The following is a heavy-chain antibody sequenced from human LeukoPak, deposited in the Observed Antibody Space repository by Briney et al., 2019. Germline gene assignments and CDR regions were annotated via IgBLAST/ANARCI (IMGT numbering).Heavy chain of an antibody. Sequence: SQTLSLTCSVSGGSISSGGHYWSWIRQPPGKGLEWIGYIYHSGSTYYNPSLKSRVTISIDRAKNQFSLKLSSVTAADTAVYYCARGDYDFWSASFDYWGQGTLVTVSS. CDR1: GGSISSGGHY. V-gene: IGHV4-30-2*01. CDR2: IYHSGST. D-gene: IGHD3-3*01. J-gene: IGHJ4*02. CDR3: ARGDYDFWSASFDY.